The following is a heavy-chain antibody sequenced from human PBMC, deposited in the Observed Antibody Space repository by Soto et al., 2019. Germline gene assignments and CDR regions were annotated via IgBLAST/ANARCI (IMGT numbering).Heavy chain of an antibody. CDR2: INAGNGNT. Sequence: ASVKVSCKASGYTFTNYAMHWVCQAPGQRLEWMGWINAGNGNTKYSQKFQGRVTITRDTSASTAYMELSSLRSEDTAVHYCARSIVVVTALDYWGQGTLVTVSS. D-gene: IGHD2-21*02. J-gene: IGHJ4*02. V-gene: IGHV1-3*01. CDR3: ARSIVVVTALDY. CDR1: GYTFTNYA.